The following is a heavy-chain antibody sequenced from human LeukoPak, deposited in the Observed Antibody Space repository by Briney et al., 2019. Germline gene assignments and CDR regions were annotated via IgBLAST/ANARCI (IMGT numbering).Heavy chain of an antibody. CDR3: ARLPRATIGATNYFDF. CDR2: IFYSGTT. V-gene: IGHV4-39*01. Sequence: SETLSLTCTVSGGSISSSSYYWGWIRKSPGKGLEWIGTIFYSGTTYYNPSLKCRVTISVDTSKNQFSLNLSSVTAADTALYYCARLPRATIGATNYFDFWGQGTLVTVSS. D-gene: IGHD5-24*01. J-gene: IGHJ4*02. CDR1: GGSISSSSYY.